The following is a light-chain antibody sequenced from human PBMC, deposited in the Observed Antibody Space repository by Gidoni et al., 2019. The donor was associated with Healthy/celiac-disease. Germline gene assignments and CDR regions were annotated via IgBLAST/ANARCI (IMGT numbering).Light chain of an antibody. CDR3: QQLNSYPT. Sequence: IQLTQSPSSLSASVGDRVTITCRASQGISSYLAWYQQKPGKAPKLLTYAASTLQSGVPSRFSGSGSGTDFTLTISSLQPEDFATYYCQQLNSYPTFGPGTKVDIK. CDR1: QGISSY. CDR2: AAS. V-gene: IGKV1-9*01. J-gene: IGKJ3*01.